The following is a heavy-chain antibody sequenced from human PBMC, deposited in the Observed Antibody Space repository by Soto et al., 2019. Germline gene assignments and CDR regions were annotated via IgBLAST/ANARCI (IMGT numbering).Heavy chain of an antibody. V-gene: IGHV1-18*04. CDR3: ARIFVPAAMPDYYYYGMDV. J-gene: IGHJ6*02. CDR2: ISAYNGNT. D-gene: IGHD2-2*01. CDR1: GYTFTSYG. Sequence: QVQLVQSGAEVKNSGASVKVSCKASGYTFTSYGISWVRQAPGQGLEWMGWISAYNGNTNYAQKLQGRVTMTTDTSTSTAYMELRSLRSDDTAVYYCARIFVPAAMPDYYYYGMDVWGQGTTVTVSS.